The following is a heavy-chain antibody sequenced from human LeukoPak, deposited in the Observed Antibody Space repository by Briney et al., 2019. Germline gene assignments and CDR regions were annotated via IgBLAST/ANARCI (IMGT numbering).Heavy chain of an antibody. CDR3: ARADGGSYWFDP. CDR2: ISSSGSYI. J-gene: IGHJ5*02. Sequence: AGGSLRLSCAASGFTFSSYSVNWVRQAPGKGLEWVSSISSSGSYIYYADSVKGRFTISRDNAKNSLYLQMNSLRAEDTAVYYCARADGGSYWFDPWGQGTLVTVSS. CDR1: GFTFSSYS. V-gene: IGHV3-21*01. D-gene: IGHD1-26*01.